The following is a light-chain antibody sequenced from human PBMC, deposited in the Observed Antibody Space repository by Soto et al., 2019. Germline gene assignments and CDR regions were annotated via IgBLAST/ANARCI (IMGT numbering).Light chain of an antibody. Sequence: EIVLTQSPGTLSLSPGERATLSCRASQSVSSGYLAWYQQKPGQAPRLLIYGASTRATGIPDRFSGGGSGTDFTLTISRLEPDDFAVYFCQQSGTFGGGTKVEIK. J-gene: IGKJ4*01. V-gene: IGKV3-20*01. CDR2: GAS. CDR3: QQSGT. CDR1: QSVSSGY.